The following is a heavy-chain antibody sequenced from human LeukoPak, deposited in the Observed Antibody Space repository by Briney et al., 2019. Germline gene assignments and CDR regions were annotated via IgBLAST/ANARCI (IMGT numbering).Heavy chain of an antibody. J-gene: IGHJ4*02. CDR2: IYYSGST. CDR1: GGSISSYY. Sequence: SETLSLTCIVSGGSISSYYWSWIRQPPGKGLEWIGYIYYSGSTNYNPSLKSRVTISIDTSMNQFSLKLSSVTAADTAVYYCARLSYSSSWYIDYWGQGTLVTVSS. CDR3: ARLSYSSSWYIDY. D-gene: IGHD6-13*01. V-gene: IGHV4-59*08.